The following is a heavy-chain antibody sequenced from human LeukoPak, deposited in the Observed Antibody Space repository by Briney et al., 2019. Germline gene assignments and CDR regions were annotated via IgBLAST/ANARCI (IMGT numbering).Heavy chain of an antibody. D-gene: IGHD6-13*01. V-gene: IGHV1-46*01. CDR2: INPSGGST. Sequence: GSSVKVSCKASGGTFSSYAISWVRQAPGQGLEWMGIINPSGGSTSYAQKFQGRVTMTRDMSTSTVYMELSSLRSEDTAVYYCARDWGYSSSWQFDYWGQGTLVTVSS. CDR1: GGTFSSYA. CDR3: ARDWGYSSSWQFDY. J-gene: IGHJ4*02.